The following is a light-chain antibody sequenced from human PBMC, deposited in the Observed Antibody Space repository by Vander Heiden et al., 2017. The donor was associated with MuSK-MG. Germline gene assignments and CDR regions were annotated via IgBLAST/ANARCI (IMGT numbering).Light chain of an antibody. V-gene: IGLV2-11*01. J-gene: IGLJ2*01. Sequence: QSALTQPRSVSGSPGQSVTISCTGTSTDFGGYNYVSWYQQHPGKAPKVMIYDVSKRPSGVPDRFSGSKSGNTASLTISGLQAEDEADYYCCSYAGTYSRLVFGGGTKLTVL. CDR3: CSYAGTYSRLV. CDR2: DVS. CDR1: STDFGGYNY.